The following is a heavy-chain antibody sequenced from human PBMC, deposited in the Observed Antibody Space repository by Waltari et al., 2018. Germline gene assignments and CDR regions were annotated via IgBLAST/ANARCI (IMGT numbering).Heavy chain of an antibody. CDR2: IYYSGST. Sequence: QVQLQESGPGLVKPLETLSLTCTVSGGSISSYYWSWIRQPPGKGLAWIGSIYYSGSTTHIPSLKSRVTISVDTSTNQFSLKLSAVTAADTAVYYCARRETTRDAFDIWGQGTMVTVSS. J-gene: IGHJ3*02. CDR3: ARRETTRDAFDI. D-gene: IGHD4-4*01. V-gene: IGHV4-59*08. CDR1: GGSISSYY.